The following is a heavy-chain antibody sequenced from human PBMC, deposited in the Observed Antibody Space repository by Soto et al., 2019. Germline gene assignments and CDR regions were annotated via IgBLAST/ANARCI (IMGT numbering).Heavy chain of an antibody. V-gene: IGHV4-61*01. CDR3: ARDSFSGWYELDY. J-gene: IGHJ4*02. Sequence: QVQLQESGPGLVKPSETLSLTCTVSGGSVSSGSYYWSWIRQPPGKGLEWIGYIYYSGSTNYNPSLKSRVTISVDTSKNQFSLKLSSVTAADTAVYYCARDSFSGWYELDYWGQGTLVTVSS. D-gene: IGHD6-19*01. CDR1: GGSVSSGSYY. CDR2: IYYSGST.